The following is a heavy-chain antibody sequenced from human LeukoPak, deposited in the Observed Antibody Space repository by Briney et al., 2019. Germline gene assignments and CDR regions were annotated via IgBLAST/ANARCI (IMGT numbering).Heavy chain of an antibody. V-gene: IGHV3-74*01. Sequence: GGSLRLSCAASGFTFSSYWMHWVHQAPGKGLVWVSGINYDGSDTRYADTVKGRFTISRDNAKNTLYLQMNSLRAEDTAVYYCQRDFMTAAGIHWGQGTLVTVSS. J-gene: IGHJ4*02. CDR2: INYDGSDT. CDR3: QRDFMTAAGIH. CDR1: GFTFSSYW. D-gene: IGHD6-13*01.